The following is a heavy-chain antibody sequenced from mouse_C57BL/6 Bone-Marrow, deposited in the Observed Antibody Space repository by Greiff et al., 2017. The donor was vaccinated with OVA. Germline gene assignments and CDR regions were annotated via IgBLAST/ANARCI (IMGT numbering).Heavy chain of an antibody. CDR2: ISYSGST. CDR3: ARSPYYYGSSYPAWFAY. D-gene: IGHD1-1*01. Sequence: DVKLQESGPGLAKPSQTLSLTCSVTGYSITSDYWNWIRKFPGNKLEYMGYISYSGSTYYNPSLKSRISITRDTSKNQYYLQLNSVTTEDTATYYCARSPYYYGSSYPAWFAYWGQGTLVTVSA. J-gene: IGHJ3*01. V-gene: IGHV3-8*01. CDR1: GYSITSDY.